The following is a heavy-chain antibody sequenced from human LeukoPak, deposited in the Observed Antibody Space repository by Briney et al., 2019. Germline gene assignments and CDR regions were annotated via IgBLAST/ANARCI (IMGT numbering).Heavy chain of an antibody. Sequence: PGGSLRLSCAASGFTFSSYAMHWVRQAPGKGLEWVAFIRYDGSNKYYADSVKGRFTITRDNSKNTLYLQMNSLRAEDTAVYYCAKSSEQQLVYYYYMDVWGKGTTVTISS. CDR3: AKSSEQQLVYYYYMDV. V-gene: IGHV3-30*02. CDR2: IRYDGSNK. D-gene: IGHD6-13*01. J-gene: IGHJ6*03. CDR1: GFTFSSYA.